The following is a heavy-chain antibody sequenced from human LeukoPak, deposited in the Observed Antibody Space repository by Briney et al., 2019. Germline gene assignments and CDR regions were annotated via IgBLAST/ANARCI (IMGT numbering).Heavy chain of an antibody. CDR3: ARNGDWGPDDAFDI. V-gene: IGHV4-59*01. J-gene: IGHJ3*02. CDR2: IYYSGST. Sequence: SETLSLTCTVSGGSISSYYWSWIRQPPGKGLEWIGYIYYSGSTNYNPSLKSRVTISVDTSKNQFSLKLSSVTAADTAVYYCARNGDWGPDDAFDIWGQGTMVTVSS. CDR1: GGSISSYY. D-gene: IGHD4-17*01.